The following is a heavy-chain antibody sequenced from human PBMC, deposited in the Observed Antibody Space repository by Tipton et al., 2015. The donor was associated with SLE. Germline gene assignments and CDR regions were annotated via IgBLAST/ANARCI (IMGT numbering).Heavy chain of an antibody. D-gene: IGHD3-3*01. CDR1: GGSFSDYY. CDR2: INHSGST. V-gene: IGHV4-34*01. J-gene: IGHJ6*03. Sequence: LRLSCPVYGGSFSDYYWTWIRQPPGKGLKWIGAINHSGSTSYNPSLQSRVTTSIDTSKSQFSLKLTSVTAADTAMYYCARDLAIFGVVPFNYMDIWGKGTTVTVSS. CDR3: ARDLAIFGVVPFNYMDI.